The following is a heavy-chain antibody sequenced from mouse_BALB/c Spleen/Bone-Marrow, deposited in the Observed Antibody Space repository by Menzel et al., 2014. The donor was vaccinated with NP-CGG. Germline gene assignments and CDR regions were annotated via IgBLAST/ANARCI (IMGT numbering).Heavy chain of an antibody. CDR1: GYTFTSYW. D-gene: IGHD4-1*01. CDR2: INPSTGYT. J-gene: IGHJ2*01. Sequence: QVQLQQSGAELAKPGASVKMSCKASGYTFTSYWMHWVKQRPGQGLEWIGYINPSTGYTEYNQKFKDKATLTADKSSSTAYMQPSSLTSEDSAVYYCARSRAGTYFDYWGQGTTLTVSS. V-gene: IGHV1-7*01. CDR3: ARSRAGTYFDY.